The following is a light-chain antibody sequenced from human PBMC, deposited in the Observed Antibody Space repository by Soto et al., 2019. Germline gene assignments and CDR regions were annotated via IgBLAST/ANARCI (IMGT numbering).Light chain of an antibody. V-gene: IGKV4-1*01. CDR3: QQYNNWPPWT. Sequence: DIVMTQSPDSLAVSLGERATINCKSSQSVFYTSTNENYVAWYQQKPGQPPKLLMYWTSSRESGVPDRFSGSGSGTDFTLTISNVQAEDVAVYYCQQYNNWPPWTFGQGTKVEI. J-gene: IGKJ1*01. CDR1: QSVFYTSTNENY. CDR2: WTS.